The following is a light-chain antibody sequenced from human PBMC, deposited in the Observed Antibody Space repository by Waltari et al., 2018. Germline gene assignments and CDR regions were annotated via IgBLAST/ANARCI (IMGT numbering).Light chain of an antibody. J-gene: IGLJ1*01. V-gene: IGLV2-8*01. CDR3: SSYAGSTDFYV. CDR1: SSDVGGYNY. CDR2: EVS. Sequence: QSALTQPPSASGSPGQSVTISCTGTSSDVGGYNYVSWYQQHPGKAPKLSIYEVSKRPSGVPDRFSGSKSGNTASLTVSGLQAEDEADYYCSSYAGSTDFYVFGTGTKVTVL.